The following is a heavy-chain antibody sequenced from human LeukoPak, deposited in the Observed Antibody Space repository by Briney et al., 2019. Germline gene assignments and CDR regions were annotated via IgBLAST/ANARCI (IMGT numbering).Heavy chain of an antibody. J-gene: IGHJ4*02. V-gene: IGHV3-23*01. CDR3: ARYSGYDPMSY. CDR2: ISGSGGST. CDR1: GFTFSSYA. D-gene: IGHD5-12*01. Sequence: PGGSLRLSCAASGFTFSSYAMSWVRQAPGKGLEWVSAISGSGGSTYYADSVKGRFTISRDNSKNTLYLQMNSLRSEDTAVYYCARYSGYDPMSYWGQGTLVTVSS.